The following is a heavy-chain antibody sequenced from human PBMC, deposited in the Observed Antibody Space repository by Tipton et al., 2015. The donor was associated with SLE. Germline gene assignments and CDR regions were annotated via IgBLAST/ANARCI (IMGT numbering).Heavy chain of an antibody. CDR2: IHPADSDT. CDR3: ARKGAVAEVYYYGMDV. J-gene: IGHJ6*02. CDR1: GYSFTSYW. D-gene: IGHD6-19*01. V-gene: IGHV5-51*03. Sequence: QLVQSGAEVKKPGESLKISCKGSGYSFTSYWIGWVRQMPGKGLEWMGIIHPADSDTRYSPSFQGQVTISVDKSISTAYLQWSSLKASDTAMYYCARKGAVAEVYYYGMDVWGQGTTVTVSS.